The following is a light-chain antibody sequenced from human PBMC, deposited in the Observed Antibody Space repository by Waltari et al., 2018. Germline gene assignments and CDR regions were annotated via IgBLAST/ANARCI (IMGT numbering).Light chain of an antibody. CDR1: VLTRQY. CDR2: KDN. J-gene: IGLJ3*02. CDR3: QSADSTSRV. Sequence: SYELTQPPSVSVSPGQTARLSCSADVLTRQYDYWYQQKPGQAPVLVMYKDNERPSGIPERFSGSNSGTTVTLTISGVQAEDEADYYCQSADSTSRVFGGGTKLTVL. V-gene: IGLV3-25*03.